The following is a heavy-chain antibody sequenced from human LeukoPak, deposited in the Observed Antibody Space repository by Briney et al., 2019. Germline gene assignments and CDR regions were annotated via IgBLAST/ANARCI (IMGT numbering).Heavy chain of an antibody. D-gene: IGHD3-10*01. CDR1: GFIFSSFV. CDR2: INHSGST. J-gene: IGHJ3*02. CDR3: ARGSSTQAFDI. V-gene: IGHV4-34*01. Sequence: GSLRLSCAASGFIFSSFVMSWVRQAPGKGLEWIGEINHSGSTNYNPSLKSRVTISVDTSKNQFSLKLSSVTAADTAVYYCARGSSTQAFDIWGQGTMVTVSS.